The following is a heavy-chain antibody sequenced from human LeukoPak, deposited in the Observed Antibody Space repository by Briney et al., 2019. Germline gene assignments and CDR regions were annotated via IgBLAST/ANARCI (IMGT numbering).Heavy chain of an antibody. Sequence: GGSLRLSCAASGFTFSSYGMHWVRQAPGKGLKWVAFIRYDGSNKYYADSVKGRFTISRDNSKNTLYLQMNSLRAEDTAVYYCAKDHLVAVAGYFDYWGQGTLVTVSS. D-gene: IGHD6-19*01. CDR2: IRYDGSNK. J-gene: IGHJ4*02. CDR3: AKDHLVAVAGYFDY. CDR1: GFTFSSYG. V-gene: IGHV3-30*02.